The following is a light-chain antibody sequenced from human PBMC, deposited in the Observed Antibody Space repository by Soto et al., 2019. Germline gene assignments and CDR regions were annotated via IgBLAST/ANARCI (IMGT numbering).Light chain of an antibody. Sequence: EIVLTQSPATLSSFPGDRVTLSCGASQSVSNNYLAWYQQKPGLAPRLLIYDASNRAAGIPDRFSGSGSGTDFTLSISRLEPEDFAVYYCQQYGSSRTFGQGTKVDI. CDR1: QSVSNNY. CDR3: QQYGSSRT. V-gene: IGKV3D-20*01. J-gene: IGKJ1*01. CDR2: DAS.